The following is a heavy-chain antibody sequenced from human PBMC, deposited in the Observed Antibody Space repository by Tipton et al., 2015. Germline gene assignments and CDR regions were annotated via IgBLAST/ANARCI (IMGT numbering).Heavy chain of an antibody. CDR2: TYFRSKWYN. CDR3: AREENNGHPLDY. V-gene: IGHV6-1*01. CDR1: GDSVSNNKSA. J-gene: IGHJ4*02. Sequence: LVKPTQTLSLTCVISGDSVSNNKSAWNWIRQSPSRGLEWLGRTYFRSKWYNDYAVSVKSRITINPETSKNQFSLQLKSVTPEDTAVYYCAREENNGHPLDYWGQGTLVIVSS. D-gene: IGHD2-8*01.